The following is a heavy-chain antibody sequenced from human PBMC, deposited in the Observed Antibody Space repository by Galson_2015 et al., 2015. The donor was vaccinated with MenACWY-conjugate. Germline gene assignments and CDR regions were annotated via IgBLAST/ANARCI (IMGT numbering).Heavy chain of an antibody. CDR3: ARDNNWSFDS. J-gene: IGHJ4*02. Sequence: SLRLSCAASGFTFNNYWMHWVRHPPGKGLGWISYIKADGRFSNYADSVKGRFTISTDNAKNMVYLQMDGLGDEDTAVYFCARDNNWSFDSWGQGTLVTVSS. V-gene: IGHV3-74*01. D-gene: IGHD1-1*01. CDR1: GFTFNNYW. CDR2: IKADGRFS.